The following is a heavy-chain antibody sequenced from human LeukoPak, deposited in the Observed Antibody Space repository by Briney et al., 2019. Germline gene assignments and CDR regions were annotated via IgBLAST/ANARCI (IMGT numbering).Heavy chain of an antibody. J-gene: IGHJ4*02. D-gene: IGHD5-24*01. Sequence: SETLSLTCTVSSGSISTSNYYWGWVRQPPGKALEWIGNIFYSGSTYYSPSLKSRVTISLDTSRNQFSLKLNSVTAADTAVYYCASTRRDGYPFDYWGQGTLVTVSS. V-gene: IGHV4-39*07. CDR1: SGSISTSNYY. CDR2: IFYSGST. CDR3: ASTRRDGYPFDY.